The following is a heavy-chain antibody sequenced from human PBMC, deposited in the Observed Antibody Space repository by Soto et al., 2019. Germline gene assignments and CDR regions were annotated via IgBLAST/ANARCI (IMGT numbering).Heavy chain of an antibody. Sequence: GGSLRLSCAASGFTFSSYAMSWVRQTPGKGLEWVSGISGSGGNTYYADSVKGRFTISRDNSKNTLYLQMNSLRTEDTAVYYCAKGSRQWLSAFDYWGQGTVVTVSS. J-gene: IGHJ4*02. CDR2: ISGSGGNT. CDR1: GFTFSSYA. D-gene: IGHD6-19*01. V-gene: IGHV3-23*01. CDR3: AKGSRQWLSAFDY.